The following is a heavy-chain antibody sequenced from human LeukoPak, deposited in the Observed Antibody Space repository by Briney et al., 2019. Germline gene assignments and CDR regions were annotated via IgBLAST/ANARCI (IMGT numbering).Heavy chain of an antibody. CDR2: IYYSGST. Sequence: SETLSLTCTVSGGSISSSSYYWGWIRQPPGKGLEWIGSIYYSGSTYYNPSLKSRVTISVDTSKNQFSLKPSSVTAADTAVYYCARDSGGSGVDYWGQGTLVTVSS. CDR1: GGSISSSSYY. V-gene: IGHV4-39*07. CDR3: ARDSGGSGVDY. J-gene: IGHJ4*02. D-gene: IGHD3-10*01.